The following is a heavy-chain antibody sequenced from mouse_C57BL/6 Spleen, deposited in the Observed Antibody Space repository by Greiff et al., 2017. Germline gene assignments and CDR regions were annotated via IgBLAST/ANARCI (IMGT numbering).Heavy chain of an antibody. V-gene: IGHV2-2*01. D-gene: IGHD1-1*01. CDR3: DRKTVGVPYAMDY. CDR2: IWSGGST. CDR1: GFSLTSYG. Sequence: QVQLQQSGPGLVQPSQSLSITCTVSGFSLTSYGVHWVRQSPGKGLEWLGVIWSGGSTDYNAAFISRLSISKDNSKSQVFFKMNSLQADDTAIYYCDRKTVGVPYAMDYWGQGTSVTVSS. J-gene: IGHJ4*01.